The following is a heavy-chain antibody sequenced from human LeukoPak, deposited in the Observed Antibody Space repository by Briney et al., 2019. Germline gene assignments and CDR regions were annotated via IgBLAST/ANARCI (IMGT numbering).Heavy chain of an antibody. D-gene: IGHD1-26*01. V-gene: IGHV3-21*01. Sequence: GGSLRLSCAASGFTFSTYNMNWVRQTPGKGLEWVSSITSSSAYTFYADSVGGRFTISRDNAKSSLYLQMNSLRADDTAIYYCARDPYNGNYGDSYYYYMDVWGKGTTVTISS. CDR1: GFTFSTYN. J-gene: IGHJ6*03. CDR2: ITSSSAYT. CDR3: ARDPYNGNYGDSYYYYMDV.